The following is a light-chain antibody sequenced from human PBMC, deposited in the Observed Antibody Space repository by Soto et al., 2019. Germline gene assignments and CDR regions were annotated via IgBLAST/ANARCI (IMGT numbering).Light chain of an antibody. CDR2: EGS. CDR1: SSDVGRYNI. J-gene: IGLJ1*01. V-gene: IGLV2-23*01. Sequence: QSVLTQPAPVSGYPGQSITMSCTGTSSDVGRYNIVSWYQQHPGKAPKLMIYEGSKRPSGVSNRFSGSKAGNTASLTISGLQAEDEADYYCCSYAGSSTYVFGTGTKVTVL. CDR3: CSYAGSSTYV.